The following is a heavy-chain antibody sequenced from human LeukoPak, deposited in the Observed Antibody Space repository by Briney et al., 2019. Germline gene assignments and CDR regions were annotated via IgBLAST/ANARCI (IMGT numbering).Heavy chain of an antibody. CDR2: ISSSSSYI. D-gene: IGHD5-24*01. V-gene: IGHV3-21*01. CDR3: ARAFEAVEMATIYDY. J-gene: IGHJ4*02. Sequence: KPGGSLRLSCAASGFTFSSYSMNWVRQAPGKGLEWVSSISSSSSYIYYADSVKGRFTISRDNAKNSLYLQMNSLRAEDTAVYYCARAFEAVEMATIYDYWGQGTLVTVSS. CDR1: GFTFSSYS.